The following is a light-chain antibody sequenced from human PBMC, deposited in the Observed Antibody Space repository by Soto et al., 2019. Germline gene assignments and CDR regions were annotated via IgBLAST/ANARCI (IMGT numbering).Light chain of an antibody. CDR2: SNN. CDR1: SSNIGSNS. V-gene: IGLV1-44*01. Sequence: QSVLTQPLSASGTPGQRVTISCSGSSSNIGSNSVNWYQQLPGAAPKLLIYSNNQRPSGVPDRFSGSKSGTSASLAISGLQSEDEADYYCAAWDDSLKGREVFGTGTKVTVL. J-gene: IGLJ1*01. CDR3: AAWDDSLKGREV.